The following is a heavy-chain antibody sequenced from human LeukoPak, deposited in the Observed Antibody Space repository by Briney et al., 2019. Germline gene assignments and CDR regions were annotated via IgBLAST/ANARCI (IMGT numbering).Heavy chain of an antibody. CDR2: ISYDGSIK. D-gene: IGHD6-19*01. CDR3: AKDPTGSGPDFDY. CDR1: GFTLSRYA. J-gene: IGHJ4*02. Sequence: GGSLRLSCAASGFTLSRYAMHWVRQAPGKGPEWVAVISYDGSIKYYADSVKGRFTISRDNSKNTLFLQMNSLRAEDTAVYYCAKDPTGSGPDFDYWGQGTLVTVSS. V-gene: IGHV3-30*04.